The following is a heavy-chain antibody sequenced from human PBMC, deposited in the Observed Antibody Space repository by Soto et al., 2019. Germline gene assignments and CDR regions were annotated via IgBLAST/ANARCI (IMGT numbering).Heavy chain of an antibody. V-gene: IGHV1-69*12. CDR3: VRDSIAASGFDS. D-gene: IGHD6-13*01. J-gene: IGHJ4*02. CDR2: IIPLFGTT. Sequence: QVQLVQSGAEVKKPGSSVRVSCKVSAGPFTSYTPSWVRQAPGQGPEWMGEIIPLFGTTNYVQGFQGRLTIAADVSTSTAYMELSSLRSDDTALYYSVRDSIAASGFDSWGQGTLVTVS. CDR1: AGPFTSYT.